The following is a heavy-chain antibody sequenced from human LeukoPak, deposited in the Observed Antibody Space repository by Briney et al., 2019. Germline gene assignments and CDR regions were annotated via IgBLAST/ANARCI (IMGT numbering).Heavy chain of an antibody. V-gene: IGHV1-24*01. D-gene: IGHD3-10*01. J-gene: IGHJ4*02. CDR1: GYTLTELS. CDR2: FDPEDGET. CDR3: ARSNLAGYYYGSGSYLDY. Sequence: ASVEVSCKVSGYTLTELSMHWVRQAPGKGLEWMGGFDPEDGETIYAQKFQGRVTMTEDTSTDTAYMELSSLRSDDTAVYYCARSNLAGYYYGSGSYLDYWGQGTLVTVSS.